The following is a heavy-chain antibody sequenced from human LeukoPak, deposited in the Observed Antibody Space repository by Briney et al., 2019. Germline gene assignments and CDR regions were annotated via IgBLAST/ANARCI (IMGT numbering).Heavy chain of an antibody. CDR3: ARDASGSVVTPSYFDY. CDR1: GGSISSSSYY. J-gene: IGHJ4*02. CDR2: IYYSGST. V-gene: IGHV4-39*07. Sequence: PSETLSLTCTVSGGSISSSSYYWGWIRQPPGKGLEWFGSIYYSGSTYYNPSLKSRVTISVDTSKNQFSLKLSSVTAADTAVYYCARDASGSVVTPSYFDYWGQGTLVTVSS. D-gene: IGHD4-23*01.